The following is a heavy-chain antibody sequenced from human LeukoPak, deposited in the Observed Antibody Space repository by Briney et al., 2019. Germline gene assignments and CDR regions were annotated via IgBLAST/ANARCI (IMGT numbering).Heavy chain of an antibody. Sequence: PSETLSLTCTVSGSSISSYYWSWIRQPPGKGLEWIGYIYTSGSTNYNPSLKSRVTISVDTSKNQFSLKLSSVTAADTAVYYCARLGSSWYFWFDPWGQGTLVTVSS. V-gene: IGHV4-4*09. J-gene: IGHJ5*02. D-gene: IGHD6-13*01. CDR1: GSSISSYY. CDR2: IYTSGST. CDR3: ARLGSSWYFWFDP.